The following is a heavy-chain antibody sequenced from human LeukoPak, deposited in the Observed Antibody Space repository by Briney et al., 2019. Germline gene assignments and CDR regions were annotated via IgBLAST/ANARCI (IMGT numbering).Heavy chain of an antibody. D-gene: IGHD5/OR15-5a*01. J-gene: IGHJ4*02. V-gene: IGHV3-30*02. CDR2: IRNDGSGE. CDR1: GFTFSRYG. CDR3: ARGIRDVDIVSPERR. Sequence: GGSLRLSCAASGFTFSRYGMHWVRQAPGKGLEWVGLIRNDGSGEHYADFAKGRFTVSRDNSKDTMYLQMNSLRVDDTAVYYCARGIRDVDIVSPERRRGQGTLVTVSS.